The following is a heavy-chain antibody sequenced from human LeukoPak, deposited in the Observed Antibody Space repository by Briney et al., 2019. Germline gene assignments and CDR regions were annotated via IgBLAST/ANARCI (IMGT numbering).Heavy chain of an antibody. Sequence: GGSLRLSCAASGFTFRSSAMSWVRQAPGKGLEWVSAISGSGGSTYYADSVKGRFTISRDNSKNTLYLQMNSLRAEDTAVYYCAKSMIVVPKSAFDIWGQGTMVTVSS. V-gene: IGHV3-23*01. D-gene: IGHD3-22*01. CDR3: AKSMIVVPKSAFDI. CDR2: ISGSGGST. J-gene: IGHJ3*02. CDR1: GFTFRSSA.